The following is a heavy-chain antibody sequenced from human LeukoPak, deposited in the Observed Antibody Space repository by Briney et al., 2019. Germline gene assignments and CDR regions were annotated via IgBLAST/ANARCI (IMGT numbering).Heavy chain of an antibody. J-gene: IGHJ4*02. CDR2: ISGSGGST. CDR1: GFTFSSYD. Sequence: GGSLRLSCAASGFTFSSYDMHWVRQAPGKGLEWVSAISGSGGSTYYADSVKGRFTISRDNSKNTLYLQMNSLRAEDTAVYYCAKVAFISRRRLGELSPLDYWGQGTLVTVSS. V-gene: IGHV3-23*01. D-gene: IGHD3-16*02. CDR3: AKVAFISRRRLGELSPLDY.